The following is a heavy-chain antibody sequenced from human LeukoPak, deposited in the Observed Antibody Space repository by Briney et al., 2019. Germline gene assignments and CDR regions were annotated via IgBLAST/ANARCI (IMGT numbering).Heavy chain of an antibody. Sequence: SETLSLTCTVSGGSISSYYWSWIRQPAGKGLEWIGRIYTSGSTNYNPSLKSRVTMSVDTSKNQFSLKLSSVTAADTAVYHCAREGHEGITIFGVVNWFDPWGQGTLVTVSS. J-gene: IGHJ5*02. D-gene: IGHD3-3*01. CDR2: IYTSGST. CDR3: AREGHEGITIFGVVNWFDP. V-gene: IGHV4-4*07. CDR1: GGSISSYY.